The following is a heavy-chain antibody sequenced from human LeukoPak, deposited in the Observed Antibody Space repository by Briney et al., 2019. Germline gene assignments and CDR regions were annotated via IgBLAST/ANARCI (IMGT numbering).Heavy chain of an antibody. Sequence: PGGSLRLSCTASGFSFSGHWMHWARQLPGKGLVWVSRISPTGSTTSYADSVKGRFTVSRGNAKNPLYLQVNNLRAEDPAVYYCARGPNSNWSGLDFWGQGTLLTVSS. CDR2: ISPTGSTT. V-gene: IGHV3-74*01. CDR1: GFSFSGHW. CDR3: ARGPNSNWSGLDF. D-gene: IGHD6-6*01. J-gene: IGHJ4*02.